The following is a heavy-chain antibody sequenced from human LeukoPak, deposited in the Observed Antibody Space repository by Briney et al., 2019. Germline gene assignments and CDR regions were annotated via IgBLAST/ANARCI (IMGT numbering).Heavy chain of an antibody. V-gene: IGHV3-23*01. Sequence: GGSLRLSCAASGFTFSSYVMSWVRQAPGKGLEWVSGISGSGGSTYYADSVKGRFTISRDNSKNTLYLQMNSLRAEDTAVYYCARDRHDYGDYEGYFDLWGRGTLVTVSS. CDR2: ISGSGGST. CDR3: ARDRHDYGDYEGYFDL. J-gene: IGHJ2*01. CDR1: GFTFSSYV. D-gene: IGHD4-17*01.